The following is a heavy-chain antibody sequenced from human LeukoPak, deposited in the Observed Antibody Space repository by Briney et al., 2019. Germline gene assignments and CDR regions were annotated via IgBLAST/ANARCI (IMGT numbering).Heavy chain of an antibody. D-gene: IGHD3-10*01. CDR2: INHSGST. CDR1: GGSFSGYY. CDR3: ARIRKCMVRGVICYFDY. J-gene: IGHJ4*02. Sequence: SETLSLTCAVYGGSFSGYYWSWIRQPPGKGLEWIGEINHSGSTNYNPSLKSRVTISVDTSKNQFSLKLSSVTAADTAVYYCARIRKCMVRGVICYFDYWGQGTLVTVSS. V-gene: IGHV4-34*01.